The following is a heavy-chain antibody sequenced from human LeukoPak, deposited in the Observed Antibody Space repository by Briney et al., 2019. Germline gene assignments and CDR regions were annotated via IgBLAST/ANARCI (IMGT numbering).Heavy chain of an antibody. Sequence: GGSLRLSCAASGFTFSSYGMHWVRQAPGKGLEWVSGISWNSGSIGYADSVKGRFTISRDNAKNSLYLQMNSLRAEDTALYYCAKVRRAYSSSWYFDYWGQGTLVTVSS. CDR3: AKVRRAYSSSWYFDY. D-gene: IGHD6-13*01. CDR2: ISWNSGSI. J-gene: IGHJ4*02. V-gene: IGHV3-9*01. CDR1: GFTFSSYG.